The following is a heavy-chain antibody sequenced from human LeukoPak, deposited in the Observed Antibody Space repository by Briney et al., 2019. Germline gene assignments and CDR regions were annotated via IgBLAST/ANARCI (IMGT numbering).Heavy chain of an antibody. CDR3: ARVNRGDAFDI. V-gene: IGHV3-33*01. CDR1: GFTFSSYG. CDR2: IWYDGRNK. Sequence: GGSLRLSCAASGFTFSSYGMHWVRQAPGKGLEWVAVIWYDGRNKSYADSLKGRFTISRDNSKNTLYLQMNSLRAEDTAVYYCARVNRGDAFDIWGQGTLVTVSS. D-gene: IGHD3-16*02. J-gene: IGHJ3*02.